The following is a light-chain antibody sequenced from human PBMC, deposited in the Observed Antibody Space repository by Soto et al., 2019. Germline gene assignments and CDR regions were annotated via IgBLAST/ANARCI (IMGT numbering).Light chain of an antibody. V-gene: IGLV2-14*01. Sequence: QSVLTQPASVSWSPGQSIAVPCTRTSSDAGGYNYVSWYQQHPGKAPKLMIYDVSNRPSGVSNRFSGSKSGNTASLTISGLQAEDEADYYCSSYTSSSTLCVFGTGTKVTVL. CDR3: SSYTSSSTLCV. CDR1: SSDAGGYNY. CDR2: DVS. J-gene: IGLJ1*01.